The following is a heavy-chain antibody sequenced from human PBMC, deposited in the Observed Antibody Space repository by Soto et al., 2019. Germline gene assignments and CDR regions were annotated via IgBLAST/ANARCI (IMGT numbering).Heavy chain of an antibody. CDR3: ARHIYDFWSAYPEAFDY. CDR2: IYYSGST. CDR1: GGSISSYY. V-gene: IGHV4-59*08. D-gene: IGHD3-3*01. Sequence: SETLSLTCTVSGGSISSYYWSWIRQPPGKGLEWIGYIYYSGSTIYNPPLESRVTISVDTSKNQFSLKLSSVTAADTAVYYCARHIYDFWSAYPEAFDYWGQGTLVTVSS. J-gene: IGHJ4*02.